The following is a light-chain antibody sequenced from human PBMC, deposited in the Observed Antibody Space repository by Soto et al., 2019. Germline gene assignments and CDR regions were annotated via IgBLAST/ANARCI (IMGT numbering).Light chain of an antibody. CDR1: QDIRQY. Sequence: DIQMTQSPSSLSASIGDRVTITCQASQDIRQYLNWYQQKPGKAPKLLIYDASSLETGVPSRFSGSGSGTDFKFTVSSLQPEAIATSDCQGDDYISAGFTFGPGTKVDLK. V-gene: IGKV1-33*01. J-gene: IGKJ3*01. CDR3: QGDDYISAGFT. CDR2: DAS.